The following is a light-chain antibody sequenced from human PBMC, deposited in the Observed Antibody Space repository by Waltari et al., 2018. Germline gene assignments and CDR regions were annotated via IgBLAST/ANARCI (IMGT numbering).Light chain of an antibody. CDR2: NAN. J-gene: IGLJ3*02. Sequence: QTVVTQEPSLSVSPGGTVTLTCALSSCSISTTSYATWYQQSPGQAPRTLVYNANRWSAGVADRFSGSILGNKAALTITGAQADDESDYYCALYMGSGIWVFGGGTKLTVL. V-gene: IGLV8-61*01. CDR3: ALYMGSGIWV. CDR1: SCSISTTSY.